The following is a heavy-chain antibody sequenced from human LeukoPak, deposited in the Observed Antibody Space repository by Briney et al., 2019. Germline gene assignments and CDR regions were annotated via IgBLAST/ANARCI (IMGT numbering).Heavy chain of an antibody. CDR3: AIIAVAGFDY. D-gene: IGHD6-19*01. CDR1: GFTFSSYA. V-gene: IGHV3-23*01. CDR2: ISDSDGST. Sequence: PGGTLRLSCAASGFTFSSYAMSWLRHAPGKGVEWVSAISDSDGSTYYADSVKGRFTISRYNYKNTLYLQMNSLRAEDTAVYYCAIIAVAGFDYWGQGTLVSVSS. J-gene: IGHJ4*02.